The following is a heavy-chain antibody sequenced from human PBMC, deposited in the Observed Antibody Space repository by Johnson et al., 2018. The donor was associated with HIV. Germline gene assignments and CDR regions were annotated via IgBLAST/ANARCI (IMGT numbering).Heavy chain of an antibody. CDR3: AREGSSSRAFDI. CDR2: ISYDGSNK. V-gene: IGHV3-30*04. D-gene: IGHD6-6*01. Sequence: QVQLVESGGGLVQPGGSLRLSCAASGFTFSSYAMHWVRQAPGKGLEWVAVISYDGSNKYYADSVKGRFTISRDNAKNTLYLQMNSLRAEDTAVYYCAREGSSSRAFDIWGQGTMVTVSS. J-gene: IGHJ3*02. CDR1: GFTFSSYA.